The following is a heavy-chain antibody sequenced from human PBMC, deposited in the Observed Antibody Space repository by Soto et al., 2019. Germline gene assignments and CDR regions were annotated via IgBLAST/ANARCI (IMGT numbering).Heavy chain of an antibody. CDR2: ISGSGGST. Sequence: GGSLRLSCAASGFTSSSFAMNWVRQAPGKGLEWVSTISGSGGSTYYADSVKGRFTVSRDQSKNTLYLQMNSLRVEDTAIYYCAKDVEFSGNYGHDYWGPGTLVTVSS. D-gene: IGHD1-26*01. CDR3: AKDVEFSGNYGHDY. J-gene: IGHJ4*02. V-gene: IGHV3-23*01. CDR1: GFTSSSFA.